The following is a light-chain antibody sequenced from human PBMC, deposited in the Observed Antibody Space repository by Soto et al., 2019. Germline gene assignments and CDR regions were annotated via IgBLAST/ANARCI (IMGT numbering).Light chain of an antibody. J-gene: IGLJ2*01. V-gene: IGLV2-14*01. CDR3: SSYTSSTTLL. CDR2: EVS. CDR1: SGDIGAYNY. Sequence: QSVLTQPASVSGSPGQSITISCTGTSGDIGAYNYVSWYQQHPGKAPKVMIFEVSNRPSGVSNRFAGSKSGNTASLTISGLQSEDEADYYCSSYTSSTTLLFGGGTKVTVL.